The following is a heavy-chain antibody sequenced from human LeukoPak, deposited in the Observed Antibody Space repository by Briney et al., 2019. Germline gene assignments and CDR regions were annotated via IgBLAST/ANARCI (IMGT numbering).Heavy chain of an antibody. D-gene: IGHD5-24*01. CDR1: GGTFSSYA. CDR2: ISPIVGTA. Sequence: SLKLSCTASGGTFSSYAISWVRQAPGKGLEWMGGISPIVGTANYADKLKGRVTITTDNSKNTAYLELSSLRSEDTAVYYCARALESESNWFDPWGQGTLVTVS. V-gene: IGHV1-69*05. J-gene: IGHJ5*02. CDR3: ARALESESNWFDP.